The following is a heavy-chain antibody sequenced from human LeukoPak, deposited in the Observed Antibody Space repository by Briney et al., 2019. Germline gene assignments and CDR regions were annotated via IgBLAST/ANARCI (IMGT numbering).Heavy chain of an antibody. J-gene: IGHJ4*02. CDR3: AREKYDTSPDY. V-gene: IGHV4-30-2*01. CDR2: FYYSGDT. Sequence: PSETLSLTCTVSGGSTSTNGYYWSWIRQPPGKGLEWIGYFYYSGDTYYNPSLPSLKSRVTISVDRSRNQFSLKLNSVTAADTAVYYCAREKYDTSPDYWGQGTLVTVSS. D-gene: IGHD2/OR15-2a*01. CDR1: GGSTSTNGYY.